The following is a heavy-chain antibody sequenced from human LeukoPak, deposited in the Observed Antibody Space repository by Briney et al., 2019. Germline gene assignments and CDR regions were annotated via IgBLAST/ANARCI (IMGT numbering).Heavy chain of an antibody. CDR2: INPSGGKT. J-gene: IGHJ4*02. V-gene: IGHV1-46*01. CDR3: ARSVGYCSGGSCYSFDL. Sequence: SVKVSCKASGYTFTGNYMHWGRKAPGQGLEWKGIINPSGGKTNYAQKFQGRVTMTRDTSTSTVYMELSSLRSEDTAVYHCARSVGYCSGGSCYSFDLWGQGTLVTVSS. D-gene: IGHD2-15*01. CDR1: GYTFTGNY.